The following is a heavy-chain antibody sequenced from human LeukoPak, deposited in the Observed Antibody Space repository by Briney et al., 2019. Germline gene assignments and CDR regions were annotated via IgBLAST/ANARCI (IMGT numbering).Heavy chain of an antibody. J-gene: IGHJ5*02. CDR1: GYTLTELS. Sequence: ASVKVSCKVSGYTLTELSMHWVRQAPGKGLEWMGGFDPEDGETIYAQKFQGRVTMTEDTSTDTAYMELSSLRSEDTAVYYCATGQRLIAVAVDNWFDPWGQGTLVTVSS. V-gene: IGHV1-24*01. CDR2: FDPEDGET. D-gene: IGHD6-19*01. CDR3: ATGQRLIAVAVDNWFDP.